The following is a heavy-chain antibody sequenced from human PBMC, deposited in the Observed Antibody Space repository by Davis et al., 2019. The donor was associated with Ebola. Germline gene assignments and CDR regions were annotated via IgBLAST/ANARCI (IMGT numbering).Heavy chain of an antibody. V-gene: IGHV4-39*01. Sequence: SETLSLTCTVSGGSITSNNYYWGWIRQPPGKGLEWIGSIYYSGSTHYNPSLKSRVTISVDTSKNQSSLKLSSVTAADTAVYYCARHLGWFDPWGQGTLVTVSS. CDR2: IYYSGST. CDR1: GGSITSNNYY. D-gene: IGHD7-27*01. J-gene: IGHJ5*02. CDR3: ARHLGWFDP.